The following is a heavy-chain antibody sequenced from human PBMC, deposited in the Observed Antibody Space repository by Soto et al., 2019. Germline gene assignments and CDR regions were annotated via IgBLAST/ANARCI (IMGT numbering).Heavy chain of an antibody. CDR2: VIPIFGTA. D-gene: IGHD3-10*01. V-gene: IGHV1-69*01. CDR3: ARRHYGSVTTAFDI. J-gene: IGHJ3*02. CDR1: GGTFSSYA. Sequence: QVQLVQSGAEVKKPGSSVKVSCKASGGTFSSYAISWVRQAPGQGLEWMGGVIPIFGTANYAQNFQSRVTITADESTSPAYMELSSLRSADTAVYYCARRHYGSVTTAFDIWGQGTMVTVSS.